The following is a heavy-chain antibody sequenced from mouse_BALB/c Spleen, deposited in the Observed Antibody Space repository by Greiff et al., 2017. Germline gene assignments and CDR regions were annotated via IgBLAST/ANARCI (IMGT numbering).Heavy chain of an antibody. CDR3: TGGNSSYAMDY. J-gene: IGHJ4*01. CDR1: GYSFTSYW. Sequence: VQLQQSGTVLARPGASVKMSCKASGYSFTSYWMHWVKQRPGQGLEWIGAIYPGNSDTSYNQKFKGKAKLTAVTSASTAYMELSSLTNEDSAVYYCTGGNSSYAMDYWGQGTSVTVSS. D-gene: IGHD1-1*02. CDR2: IYPGNSDT. V-gene: IGHV1-5*01.